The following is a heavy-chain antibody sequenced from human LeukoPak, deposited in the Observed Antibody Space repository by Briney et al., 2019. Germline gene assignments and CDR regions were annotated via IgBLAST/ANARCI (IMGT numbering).Heavy chain of an antibody. V-gene: IGHV4-4*07. CDR2: IYTSGST. CDR1: GGSISSYY. J-gene: IGHJ4*02. Sequence: SETLSLTCTVSGGSISSYYGSWIRQPAGKGLEWIGRIYTSGSTNYNPSLKSRVTSSVDTSKNQFSLTLSSVTAADPAVYYCAREGPQSVSDNSGHFDSWGQGTLVTVSS. D-gene: IGHD3-22*01. CDR3: AREGPQSVSDNSGHFDS.